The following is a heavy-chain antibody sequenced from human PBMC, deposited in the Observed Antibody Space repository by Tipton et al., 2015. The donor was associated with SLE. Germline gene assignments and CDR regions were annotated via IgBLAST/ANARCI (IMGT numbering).Heavy chain of an antibody. CDR3: ARGEFHGSSTREV. Sequence: TLSLTCTVSGGSISSYYWSWIRQPAGKGLEWIGRIDTSGSTNYNPSLKSRVTMSVDTSKNQFSLKLRSVTAAGTAVYYCARGEFHGSSTREVWGQGTLVTVSS. CDR2: IDTSGST. D-gene: IGHD2-2*01. J-gene: IGHJ4*02. V-gene: IGHV4-4*07. CDR1: GGSISSYY.